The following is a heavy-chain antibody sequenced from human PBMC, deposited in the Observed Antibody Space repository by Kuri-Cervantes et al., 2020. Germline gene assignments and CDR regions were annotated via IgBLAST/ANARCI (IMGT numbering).Heavy chain of an antibody. V-gene: IGHV3-43D*04. Sequence: GGSLRLSCAASGFTFDDYAMHWVRQAPGKGLEWVSLISWDGGSKYYADSVKGRFTISRDNSKNSLYLQMNSLRAEDTALYYCARGWRGYSYSNPFDYWGQGTLVTVSS. J-gene: IGHJ4*02. CDR1: GFTFDDYA. CDR3: ARGWRGYSYSNPFDY. CDR2: ISWDGGSK. D-gene: IGHD5-18*01.